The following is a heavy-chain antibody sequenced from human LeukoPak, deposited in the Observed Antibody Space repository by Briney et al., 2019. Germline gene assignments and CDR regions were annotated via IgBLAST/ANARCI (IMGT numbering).Heavy chain of an antibody. D-gene: IGHD1-20*01. CDR2: INPDGSST. CDR3: ARVNSEDDS. Sequence: QPGESLRLSCAASGFTLRSYWMHWVRQAPGKGLVWVSRINPDGSSTNYADSVKGRFTISRDNAKNTLYLQMNSLRAEDTAVYYCARVNSEDDSWGQGTLVTVSS. CDR1: GFTLRSYW. V-gene: IGHV3-74*01. J-gene: IGHJ5*01.